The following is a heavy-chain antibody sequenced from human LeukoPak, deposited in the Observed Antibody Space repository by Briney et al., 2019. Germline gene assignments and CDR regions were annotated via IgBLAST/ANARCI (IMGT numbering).Heavy chain of an antibody. V-gene: IGHV3-30*18. CDR3: AKAPVKYVSGSFFDY. D-gene: IGHD3-10*01. J-gene: IGHJ4*02. CDR2: ISYDGSNK. Sequence: PGGSLRLSCAASGFTFSSYGMHWVRQAPGKGLEWVAVISYDGSNKYYADSVKGRFTISRDNSKTTLYLQMNSLRAEDTAVYYCAKAPVKYVSGSFFDYWGQGTLVTISS. CDR1: GFTFSSYG.